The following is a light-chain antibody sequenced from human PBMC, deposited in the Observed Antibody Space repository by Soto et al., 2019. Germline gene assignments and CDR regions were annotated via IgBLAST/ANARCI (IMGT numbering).Light chain of an antibody. CDR2: DVS. V-gene: IGLV2-14*01. CDR1: SSDVGGYNY. CDR3: CSYTTSNTRQIV. J-gene: IGLJ1*01. Sequence: QSALTQPASLSGSPGQSITISCTGTSSDVGGYNYVSWYQQHPGKAPKFIIYDVSNRPSGVSNRFSGSKSGNTASLTISGLQAEDEADYYCCSYTTSNTRQIVFGTGTKLTVL.